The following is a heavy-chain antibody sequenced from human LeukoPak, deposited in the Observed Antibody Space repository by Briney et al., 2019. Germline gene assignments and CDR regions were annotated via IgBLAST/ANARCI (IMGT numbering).Heavy chain of an antibody. Sequence: SETLSLTCTISGGSISSYYWSWIRQPPGKGLEWIGYIYYSGSTNYNPSLKSRVTISVDTSKNQFSLKLSSVTAADTAVYYCARASGFDDAFDIWGQGTVVTVSS. J-gene: IGHJ3*02. V-gene: IGHV4-59*01. CDR1: GGSISSYY. CDR2: IYYSGST. CDR3: ARASGFDDAFDI. D-gene: IGHD5-12*01.